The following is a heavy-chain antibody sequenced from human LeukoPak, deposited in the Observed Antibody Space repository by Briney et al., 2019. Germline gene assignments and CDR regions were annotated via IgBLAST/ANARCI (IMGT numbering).Heavy chain of an antibody. CDR2: IYTSGST. D-gene: IGHD1-14*01. CDR3: VFGKYAYYFDY. J-gene: IGHJ4*02. Sequence: PSETLSLACTVSGGSISSGSYYWSWIRQPAGKGLEWIGRIYTSGSTNYNPSLNTRVTMSVDTSKNQFSLKLRSVTAADTAVYFCVFGKYAYYFDYWGQGTLVTVSS. CDR1: GGSISSGSYY. V-gene: IGHV4-61*02.